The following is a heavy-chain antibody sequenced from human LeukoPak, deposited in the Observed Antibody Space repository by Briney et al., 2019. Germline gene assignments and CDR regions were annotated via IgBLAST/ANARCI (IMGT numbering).Heavy chain of an antibody. CDR3: ARGLKGYGSGSYYIGHSLDY. CDR1: GFTVSSNY. J-gene: IGHJ4*02. Sequence: GGSLRLSCAATGFTVSSNYMSWVRQAPGKGLEWVSYISSSSATIYYADSVKGRFTISRDNAKNSLYLQMNSLRAEDTAVYYCARGLKGYGSGSYYIGHSLDYWGQGTLVTVSS. V-gene: IGHV3-48*01. D-gene: IGHD3-10*01. CDR2: ISSSSATI.